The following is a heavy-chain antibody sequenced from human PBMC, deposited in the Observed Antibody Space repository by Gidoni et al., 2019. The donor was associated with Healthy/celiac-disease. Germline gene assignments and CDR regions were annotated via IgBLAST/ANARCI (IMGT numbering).Heavy chain of an antibody. Sequence: VQPGRSLRLSCAASGFTFSSYGMHWVRQAPGKGLEWVAVISYDGSNKYYADSVKGRFTITRDTSNNTLNLQMNSLRAEYTAVYYCAKDGCSSTSCYLSYCMDVWGKGTTVTVSS. CDR1: GFTFSSYG. J-gene: IGHJ6*03. CDR3: AKDGCSSTSCYLSYCMDV. D-gene: IGHD2-2*01. CDR2: ISYDGSNK. V-gene: IGHV3-30*18.